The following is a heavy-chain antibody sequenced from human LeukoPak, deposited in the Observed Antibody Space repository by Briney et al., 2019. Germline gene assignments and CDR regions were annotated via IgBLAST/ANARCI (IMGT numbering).Heavy chain of an antibody. D-gene: IGHD6-19*01. Sequence: GESLKISCKGSGYSFTSYWIGWVRQMPGKGLEWMGIIYPGDSDTRYSPSFQGQVTITADKSISTAYLQWSSLKASDTAMYYCARRAVLRPDWFDPWGQGTLVTVSS. CDR3: ARRAVLRPDWFDP. J-gene: IGHJ5*02. V-gene: IGHV5-51*01. CDR2: IYPGDSDT. CDR1: GYSFTSYW.